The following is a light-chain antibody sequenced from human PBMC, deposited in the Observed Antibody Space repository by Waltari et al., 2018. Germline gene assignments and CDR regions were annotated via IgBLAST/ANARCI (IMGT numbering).Light chain of an antibody. CDR3: QTWGTGIT. CDR2: VNNDGSH. J-gene: IGLJ2*01. V-gene: IGLV4-69*01. Sequence: QVVLTQSPSASASLGASVKLTCTLSSGHSSYSIAWHQQHPEKGPRYLMKVNNDGSHTKGDGIPDRFSVSNSGAERYLTISSLQSEDEADYYCQTWGTGITFGGGTKLTVL. CDR1: SGHSSYS.